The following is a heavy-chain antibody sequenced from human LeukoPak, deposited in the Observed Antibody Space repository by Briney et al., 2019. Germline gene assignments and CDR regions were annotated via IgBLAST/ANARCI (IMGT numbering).Heavy chain of an antibody. J-gene: IGHJ4*02. CDR3: GRKISGSYYGLDY. Sequence: LGESLKISCKGSGYTFTNYWIGWVRQMPGKGLGWMGIIYPADSETRYSPSFQGQVTISVDKSISTAYLQWSSLKASDTAMYYCGRKISGSYYGLDYWGQGTLVTVSS. CDR1: GYTFTNYW. D-gene: IGHD1-26*01. CDR2: IYPADSET. V-gene: IGHV5-51*01.